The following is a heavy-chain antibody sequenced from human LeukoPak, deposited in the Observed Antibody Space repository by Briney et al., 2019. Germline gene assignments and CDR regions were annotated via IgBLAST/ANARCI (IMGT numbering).Heavy chain of an antibody. V-gene: IGHV3-30*02. D-gene: IGHD3-22*01. CDR1: GFTFSSYG. J-gene: IGHJ4*02. Sequence: GGSPRLSCAASGFTFSSYGMHWVRQAPGKGLEWVAFIRYDGSNKYYADSVKGRFTISRDNSKNTLYLQMNSLRAEDTAVYYCASLDSSGYYIGFWGQGTLVTVSS. CDR3: ASLDSSGYYIGF. CDR2: IRYDGSNK.